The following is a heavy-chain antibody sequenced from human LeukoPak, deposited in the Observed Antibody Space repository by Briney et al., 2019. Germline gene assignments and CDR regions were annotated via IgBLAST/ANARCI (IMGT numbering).Heavy chain of an antibody. V-gene: IGHV4-34*01. CDR2: INHSGST. J-gene: IGHJ4*02. D-gene: IGHD3-10*01. Sequence: SETLSLTCAVYGGSFSGYYWSWIRQPPGKGLEWIGEINHSGSTNYNPSLKSRVTISVDTSKNQFSLKLSSVTAADTAVYYCARGDGSGSYGHWGQGTLVTVSS. CDR3: ARGDGSGSYGH. CDR1: GGSFSGYY.